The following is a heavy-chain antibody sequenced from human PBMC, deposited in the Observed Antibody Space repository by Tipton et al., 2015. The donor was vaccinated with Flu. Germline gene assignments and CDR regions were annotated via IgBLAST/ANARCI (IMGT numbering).Heavy chain of an antibody. CDR3: ARAYGSGTHYHFDY. CDR2: MNPSGGST. V-gene: IGHV1-46*01. D-gene: IGHD3-10*01. Sequence: QLVQSGAEVKKPGASVKVSCKASGYTSTSYYMHWVRQAPGQGLEWMGIMNPSGGSTSYAQKFQGRVTMTGDTSTSTVFMELSSLRSEDTAVYYCARAYGSGTHYHFDYWGQGTLVTVSS. J-gene: IGHJ4*02. CDR1: GYTSTSYY.